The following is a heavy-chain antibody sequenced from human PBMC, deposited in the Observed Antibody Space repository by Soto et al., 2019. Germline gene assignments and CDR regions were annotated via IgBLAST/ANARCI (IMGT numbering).Heavy chain of an antibody. J-gene: IGHJ6*03. V-gene: IGHV3-33*01. CDR2: IWYDGSNK. Sequence: GGSLRLSCAASGFTFSSYGMHWVRQAPGKGLEWVAVIWYDGSNKYYADSVKGRFTISRDNSKNTLYLQMNSLRAEDTAVYYCARIYSGYDRFDMDVWGKGTTVTVSS. CDR1: GFTFSSYG. D-gene: IGHD5-12*01. CDR3: ARIYSGYDRFDMDV.